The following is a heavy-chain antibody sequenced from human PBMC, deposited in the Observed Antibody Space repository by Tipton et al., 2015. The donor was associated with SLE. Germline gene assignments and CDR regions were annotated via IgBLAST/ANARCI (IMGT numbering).Heavy chain of an antibody. Sequence: QLVQSGGALVQPGGSLRLSCAASGFTVSNNYMSWVRQAPGRGLEWVSILYNVGSGSTFYADSVKGRFTISRDNYKNTLYLQMNSLRPEDTAVYFCARGGLFSSGWYENFFDYWGQGALVTVSS. CDR2: LYNVGSGST. CDR3: ARGGLFSSGWYENFFDY. CDR1: GFTVSNNY. V-gene: IGHV3-53*04. D-gene: IGHD6-19*01. J-gene: IGHJ4*02.